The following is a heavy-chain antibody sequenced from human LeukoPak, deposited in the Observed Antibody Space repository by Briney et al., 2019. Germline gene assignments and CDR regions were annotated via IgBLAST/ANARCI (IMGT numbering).Heavy chain of an antibody. D-gene: IGHD3-22*01. CDR2: ISGSGGST. CDR1: GFTFSSYA. J-gene: IGHJ4*02. CDR3: AKVYYYDSSGYSYFDY. V-gene: IGHV3-23*01. Sequence: GGSLRLSCAASGFTFSSYAMSWVRQAPGKGLEWVSAISGSGGSTYYADSVKGRFTISRDNSKNTLYLQMNSLRAEDTAVYYCAKVYYYDSSGYSYFDYWGQGTLVTVSS.